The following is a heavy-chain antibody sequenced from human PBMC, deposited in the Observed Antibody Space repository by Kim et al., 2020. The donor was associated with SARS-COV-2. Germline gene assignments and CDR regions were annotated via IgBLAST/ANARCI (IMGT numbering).Heavy chain of an antibody. CDR1: GGSLSTDY. CDR2: IHNSGAT. J-gene: IGHJ5*02. D-gene: IGHD3-10*01. CDR3: AREGSVAQQLIGLDL. Sequence: SETLSLTCTVSGGSLSTDYWSWIRQPPGKGLEWIGYIHNSGATFSNPSLHSRVTMSMDTSKNQFSLKLQYVTAADTAVYFCAREGSVAQQLIGLDLWGRGTLVTVSS. V-gene: IGHV4-59*01.